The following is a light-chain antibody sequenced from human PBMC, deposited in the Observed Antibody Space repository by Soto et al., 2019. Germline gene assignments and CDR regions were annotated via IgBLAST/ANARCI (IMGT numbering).Light chain of an antibody. CDR3: QQRSNFPLT. CDR1: QSVSSY. CDR2: DAS. V-gene: IGKV3-11*01. J-gene: IGKJ4*01. Sequence: EIVLTQSPATLSLSPGERATLSCRASQSVSSYLAWYQQKPGQAPRLLIYDASNRATGIPARFSGSGSGTEFTLTISSLEPEDFAVYYCQQRSNFPLTFSGGTKVEIK.